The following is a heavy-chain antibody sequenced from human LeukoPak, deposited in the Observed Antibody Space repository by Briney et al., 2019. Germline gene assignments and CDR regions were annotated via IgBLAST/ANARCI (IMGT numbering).Heavy chain of an antibody. CDR1: GFTFSTYA. CDR2: IIGSDGST. CDR3: AKVPRAFDI. J-gene: IGHJ3*02. V-gene: IGHV3-23*01. Sequence: PGGSLRLSCAVSGFTFSTYAMSWVRQAPGKGLEWVSHIIGSDGSTYYADSVKGRFTVSRDNSKNTLYLQMNSLRAEDTAVYYCAKVPRAFDIWGQGTMVTVSS.